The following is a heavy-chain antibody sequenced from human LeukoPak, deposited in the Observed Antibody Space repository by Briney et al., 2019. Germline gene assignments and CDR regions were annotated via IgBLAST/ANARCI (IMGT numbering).Heavy chain of an antibody. Sequence: GGSLRLSCAASGFTFSSYAMSWVRQAPGKGLEWVSAISGSGGNTYYADSVEGRFTISRDNSKNTLYLQMDRLRVGDSAVYYCVRDRDIVVVTFDYWGQGTLVTVSS. CDR1: GFTFSSYA. CDR2: ISGSGGNT. CDR3: VRDRDIVVVTFDY. D-gene: IGHD3-22*01. J-gene: IGHJ4*02. V-gene: IGHV3-23*01.